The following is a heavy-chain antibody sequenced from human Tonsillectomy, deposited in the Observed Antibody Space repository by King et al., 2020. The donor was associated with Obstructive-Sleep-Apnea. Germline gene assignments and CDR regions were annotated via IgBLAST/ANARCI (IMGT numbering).Heavy chain of an antibody. V-gene: IGHV3-48*01. CDR3: AREDKQWLVRALDY. CDR2: ISSSSRTI. J-gene: IGHJ4*02. D-gene: IGHD6-19*01. Sequence: VQLVESGGGLVQPGGSLRLSCAASGFTFSSYSMNWVRQAPGKGLEWGSYISSSSRTIYYADSVKGRFTIARDNAKNALYLQMNSLRAEDTAVYYCAREDKQWLVRALDYWGQGTLVTVSS. CDR1: GFTFSSYS.